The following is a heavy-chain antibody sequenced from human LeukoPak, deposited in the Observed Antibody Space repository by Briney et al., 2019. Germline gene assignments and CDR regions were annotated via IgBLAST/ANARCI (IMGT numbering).Heavy chain of an antibody. CDR1: GGSLSSSSYY. V-gene: IGHV4-39*07. J-gene: IGHJ5*02. CDR3: ARITTNLGDFWSGYYFGSGGNWFDP. D-gene: IGHD3-3*01. Sequence: SETLSLTCTVSGGSLSSSSYYWGWIRQPPGKGLEWIGSIYYSGSTYYNPSLKSRVTISVDTSKNQFSLKLSSVTAADTAVYYCARITTNLGDFWSGYYFGSGGNWFDPWGQGTLVTVSS. CDR2: IYYSGST.